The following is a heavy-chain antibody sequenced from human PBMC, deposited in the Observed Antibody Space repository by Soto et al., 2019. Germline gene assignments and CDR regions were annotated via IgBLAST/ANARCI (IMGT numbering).Heavy chain of an antibody. CDR1: GGSFRQYY. Sequence: QVQLDQWGAGLLKPSETLSLTCAVSGGSFRQYYWSWFRQPPGKGLEWIGEINHSGSTNYNPSLLRRVTMSVDTSKNQFSLNLTSVTAADAALYFCARKPDLYYLASWGQGTQVTVSS. D-gene: IGHD2-2*01. V-gene: IGHV4-34*01. CDR3: ARKPDLYYLAS. CDR2: INHSGST. J-gene: IGHJ4*02.